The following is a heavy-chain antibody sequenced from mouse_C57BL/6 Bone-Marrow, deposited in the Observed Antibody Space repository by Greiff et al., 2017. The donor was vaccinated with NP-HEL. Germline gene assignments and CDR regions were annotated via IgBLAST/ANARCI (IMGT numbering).Heavy chain of an antibody. Sequence: EVKLVESGGGLVQPGGSMKLSCAASGFTFSDAWMDWVRQSPEKGLEWVAEIRNKANNHATYYAESVKGRFTISRDDSKSSVYLQMNSLRAEDTGIYYCTSPYYYGSSYYVFAYWGQGTLVTVSA. V-gene: IGHV6-6*01. CDR2: IRNKANNHAT. J-gene: IGHJ3*01. CDR3: TSPYYYGSSYYVFAY. D-gene: IGHD1-1*01. CDR1: GFTFSDAW.